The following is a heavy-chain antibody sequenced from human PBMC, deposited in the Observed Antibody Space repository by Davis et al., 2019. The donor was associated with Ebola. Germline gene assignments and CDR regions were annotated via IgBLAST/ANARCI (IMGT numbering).Heavy chain of an antibody. CDR2: ITHSGNT. Sequence: SETLSLTCTASGGSITNGDYSWTWIRQPPGKGLEWIGEITHSGNTDYKPSLKGRVTLSIDTSKNQFSLHLASVTAADTALYYCARATRGSVALDYWGQGSLVTVSS. V-gene: IGHV4-34*01. CDR3: ARATRGSVALDY. CDR1: GGSITNGDYS. D-gene: IGHD4-23*01. J-gene: IGHJ4*03.